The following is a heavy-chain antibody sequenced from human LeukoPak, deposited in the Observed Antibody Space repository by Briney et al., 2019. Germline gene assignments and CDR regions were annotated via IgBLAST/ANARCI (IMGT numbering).Heavy chain of an antibody. V-gene: IGHV4-34*01. CDR1: GGSFSGYY. CDR3: ASRDYYDSSVGY. D-gene: IGHD3-22*01. Sequence: SETLSLTCAVYGGSFSGYYWSWIRQPPGKGLEWIGEINHSGSTNYNPSLKSRVTISVDTSKNQFSLKLSSVTAAGTAVYYCASRDYYDSSVGYWGQGTLVTVSS. J-gene: IGHJ4*02. CDR2: INHSGST.